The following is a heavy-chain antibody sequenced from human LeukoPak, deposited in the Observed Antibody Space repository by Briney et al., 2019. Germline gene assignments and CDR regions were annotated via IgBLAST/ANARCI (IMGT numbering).Heavy chain of an antibody. CDR2: IYSSGST. V-gene: IGHV4-39*01. Sequence: PSDTLSLTRTVSGRSISSGTYDWGWVRQSRGKGLEWFVSIYSSGSTYYHPSRKSQLTISADTCTNPFSLQLTSVTAANTAIYYCARRPASLGAFDIWGHGTMVTVSS. CDR1: GRSISSGTYD. J-gene: IGHJ3*02. CDR3: ARRPASLGAFDI.